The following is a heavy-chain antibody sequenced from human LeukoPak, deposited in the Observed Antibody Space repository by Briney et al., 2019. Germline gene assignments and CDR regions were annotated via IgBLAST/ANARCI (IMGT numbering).Heavy chain of an antibody. Sequence: KNGESLKISCKGSGYSFTTYWISWVRQMPGKGLEWMGRIDPSDSYTDYSPSFQGHVSISVDKSISTAYLQWSSLKASDTAMYYCARHEGSGGSRWFDPWGQGTLVTVSS. V-gene: IGHV5-10-1*01. J-gene: IGHJ5*02. CDR1: GYSFTTYW. CDR2: IDPSDSYT. D-gene: IGHD2-15*01. CDR3: ARHEGSGGSRWFDP.